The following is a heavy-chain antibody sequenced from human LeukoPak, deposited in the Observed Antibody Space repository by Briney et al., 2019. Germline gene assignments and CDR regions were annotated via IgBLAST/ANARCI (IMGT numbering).Heavy chain of an antibody. Sequence: ASVKVSCKASGYTFTGYYVHWVRQAPGQGLEWMGWMNPNSGNTGYAQKFQGRVTMTRDMSTSTVYMELSSLRSEDTAVYYCARARIVGATDAFDIWGQGTMVTVSS. CDR3: ARARIVGATDAFDI. CDR1: GYTFTGYY. V-gene: IGHV1-8*02. D-gene: IGHD1-26*01. J-gene: IGHJ3*02. CDR2: MNPNSGNT.